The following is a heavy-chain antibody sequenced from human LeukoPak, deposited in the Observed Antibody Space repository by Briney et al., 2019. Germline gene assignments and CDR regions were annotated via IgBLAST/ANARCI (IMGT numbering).Heavy chain of an antibody. Sequence: SETLSLTCAVSGGSVSSGSYYWSWIRQPPGKGLEWIGYIYYSGSTYYNPSLKSRVTISVDTSKNQFSLKLSSVTAADTAVYYCAAGYDGYYYGMDVWGQGPTVTVSS. CDR1: GGSVSSGSYY. CDR3: AAGYDGYYYGMDV. J-gene: IGHJ6*02. D-gene: IGHD5-12*01. V-gene: IGHV4-61*01. CDR2: IYYSGST.